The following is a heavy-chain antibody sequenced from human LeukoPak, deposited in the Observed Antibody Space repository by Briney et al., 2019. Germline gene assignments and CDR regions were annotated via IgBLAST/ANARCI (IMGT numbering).Heavy chain of an antibody. Sequence: GRSLRLSCAASGFTFSSYGMHWVRQAPGKGLEWVAVISYDGSNKYYADSVKGRFTISRDNSKNTLYPQMNSLRAEDTAVYYCANVGDGYTLDYWGQGTLVTVSS. V-gene: IGHV3-30*18. CDR1: GFTFSSYG. CDR2: ISYDGSNK. D-gene: IGHD2-2*02. CDR3: ANVGDGYTLDY. J-gene: IGHJ4*02.